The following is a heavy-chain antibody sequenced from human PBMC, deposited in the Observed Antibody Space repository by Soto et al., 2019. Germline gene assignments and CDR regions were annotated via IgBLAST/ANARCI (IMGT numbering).Heavy chain of an antibody. CDR3: ASNARRYYYDSSGYLLQH. V-gene: IGHV1-69*01. Sequence: QVQLVQSGAEVKKPGSSVKVSCQASGGTFSSYAISWVRQAPGQGLEWMGGIIPIFCTANYAQKFQGRVTMTADESTSTAYMELSSLRSEDTAVYYCASNARRYYYDSSGYLLQHWGQGTLVTVSS. CDR2: IIPIFCTA. D-gene: IGHD3-22*01. CDR1: GGTFSSYA. J-gene: IGHJ1*01.